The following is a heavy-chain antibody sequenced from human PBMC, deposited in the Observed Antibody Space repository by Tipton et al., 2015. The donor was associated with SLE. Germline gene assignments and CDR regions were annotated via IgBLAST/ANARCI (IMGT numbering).Heavy chain of an antibody. D-gene: IGHD3-10*01. CDR2: IYYSGST. J-gene: IGHJ5*02. Sequence: TLSLTCTVSGGSISSGGYYWSWIRQHPGKGLEWIGYIYYSGSTYYNPSLKSRVTISVDTSKNQFSLKLSSVTAADTAVYYCARGGPIPMVRGVLGWFDPWGQGTLVTVSS. CDR1: GGSISSGGYY. V-gene: IGHV4-31*03. CDR3: ARGGPIPMVRGVLGWFDP.